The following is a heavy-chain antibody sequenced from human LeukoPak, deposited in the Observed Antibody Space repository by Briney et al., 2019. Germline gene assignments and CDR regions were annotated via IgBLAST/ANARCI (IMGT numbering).Heavy chain of an antibody. CDR1: GYTFTDYH. V-gene: IGHV1-2*02. J-gene: IGHJ4*02. CDR3: TSPYPERFSL. CDR2: INLNSGGT. D-gene: IGHD3-3*01. Sequence: ASVKVSCTASGYTFTDYHMHWVRQAPGRGLEWMGWINLNSGGTNYAQNFQGGVTLTRDTSINTAYMELSRLTSDDTAVYYCTSPYPERFSLWGQGTLVTVSS.